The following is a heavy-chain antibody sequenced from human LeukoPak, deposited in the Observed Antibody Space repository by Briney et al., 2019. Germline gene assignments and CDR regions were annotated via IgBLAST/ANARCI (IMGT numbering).Heavy chain of an antibody. CDR2: IYYSGST. Sequence: SETLSLTCTVSGGSISSYYWSWIRHPPAKGLEWIGYIYYSGSTNYNPSLKSRVTISIDTSKNQFSLKRSSGTGGETAVYYCARDRDGYLDYWGQGTLVTVSS. CDR1: GGSISSYY. CDR3: ARDRDGYLDY. D-gene: IGHD5-24*01. J-gene: IGHJ4*02. V-gene: IGHV4-59*01.